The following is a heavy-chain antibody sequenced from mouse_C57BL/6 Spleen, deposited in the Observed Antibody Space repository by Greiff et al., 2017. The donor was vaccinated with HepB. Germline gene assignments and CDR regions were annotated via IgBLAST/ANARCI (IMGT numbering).Heavy chain of an antibody. V-gene: IGHV5-9-1*02. J-gene: IGHJ4*01. CDR3: TRDRDYYCSLYMDH. CDR2: ISSGGDYI. D-gene: IGHD1-1*01. CDR1: GFTFSSYA. Sequence: EVQWVESGEGLVKPGGSLKLSCAASGFTFSSYAMSWVRQTPEKRLEWVAYISSGGDYIYYADTVKGRFTISRDNARNTLYLQMSSLKSEDTAMYYCTRDRDYYCSLYMDHWAQGPSDTVSS.